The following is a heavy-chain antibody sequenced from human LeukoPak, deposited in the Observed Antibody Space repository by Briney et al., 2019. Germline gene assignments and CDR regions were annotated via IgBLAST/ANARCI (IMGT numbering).Heavy chain of an antibody. CDR3: AMHPMVRGVIDY. CDR2: ISGSGGST. J-gene: IGHJ4*02. D-gene: IGHD3-10*01. V-gene: IGHV3-23*01. Sequence: TGGSLRLSCAASGFTFSSYAMSWVRQAPGKGLEWVSAISGSGGSTYYADSVKGRFTISRDNSKNTLYLQMNSLRAEDTAVYYCAMHPMVRGVIDYWGQGTLVTVSS. CDR1: GFTFSSYA.